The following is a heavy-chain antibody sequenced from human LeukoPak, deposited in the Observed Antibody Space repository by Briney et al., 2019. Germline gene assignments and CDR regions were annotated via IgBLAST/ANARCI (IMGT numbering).Heavy chain of an antibody. CDR2: INHSGST. V-gene: IGHV4-34*01. D-gene: IGHD6-19*01. CDR3: ARAEAQWLESAFDI. J-gene: IGHJ3*02. Sequence: SETLSLTCAVYGGSFSGYYWSWIRQPPGKGLEWIGEINHSGSTNYNPSLKSRVTISVDTSKNQFSLKLSSVTAADTAVYYCARAEAQWLESAFDIWGQGTMVTVSS. CDR1: GGSFSGYY.